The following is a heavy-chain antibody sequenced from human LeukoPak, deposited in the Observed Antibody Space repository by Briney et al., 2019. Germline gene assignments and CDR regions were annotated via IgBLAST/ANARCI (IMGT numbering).Heavy chain of an antibody. D-gene: IGHD3-10*02. V-gene: IGHV3-43*01. CDR3: AKELDTMFFDY. CDR1: GFNFDRYT. J-gene: IGHJ4*02. CDR2: AGWAGGTT. Sequence: GGSLRLSCATSGFNFDRYTIHWARQAPGKGLEWVALAGWAGGTTFYSDSVRGRFTISRDSGRKSVYLQMNSLTTDDTAFYFCAKELDTMFFDYWGQGALVTVSS.